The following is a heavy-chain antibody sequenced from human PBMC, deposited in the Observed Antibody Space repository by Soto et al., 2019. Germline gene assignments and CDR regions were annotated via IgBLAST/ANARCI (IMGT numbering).Heavy chain of an antibody. J-gene: IGHJ6*02. CDR3: ARRYSSTSRTMDV. V-gene: IGHV3-48*02. CDR1: GFTFSNYY. Sequence: QPGGSLRLSCEASGFTFSNYYMTWVRQAPGKGLEWVSYISSSSSSIDYADSVQGRFSISRDNAKSSLYLQMNSLRDEDTAVYYCARRYSSTSRTMDVWGQGTTVTVSS. D-gene: IGHD6-13*01. CDR2: ISSSSSSI.